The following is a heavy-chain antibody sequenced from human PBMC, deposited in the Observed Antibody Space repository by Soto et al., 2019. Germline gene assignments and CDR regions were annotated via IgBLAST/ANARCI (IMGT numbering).Heavy chain of an antibody. CDR1: GFTFSSYA. V-gene: IGHV3-23*01. CDR3: AKDIRYGDYVRWFDP. D-gene: IGHD5-12*01. Sequence: GGSLRLSCTASGFTFSSYAMTWVRQAPGGGLEGVSGITASGGRTFYADSVKGRFTISRDNSGSTLYLQMNSLRAEDTAVYYCAKDIRYGDYVRWFDPWGQGTLVTVSS. J-gene: IGHJ5*02. CDR2: ITASGGRT.